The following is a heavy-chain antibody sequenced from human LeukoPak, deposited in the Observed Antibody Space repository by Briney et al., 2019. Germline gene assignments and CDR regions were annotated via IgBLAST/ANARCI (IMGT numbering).Heavy chain of an antibody. CDR2: MNPNSGNT. CDR1: GYTFTSYD. CDR3: ARVRLYCSGGRCYSLDV. V-gene: IGHV1-8*01. Sequence: ASVKVSCKASGYTFTSYDINWVRQATGQGLEWMGWMNPNSGNTGYAQKFQGRVTMTRNTSISTAYMELSSLRAEDTAVYYCARVRLYCSGGRCYSLDVWGKGTTVTISS. D-gene: IGHD2-15*01. J-gene: IGHJ6*03.